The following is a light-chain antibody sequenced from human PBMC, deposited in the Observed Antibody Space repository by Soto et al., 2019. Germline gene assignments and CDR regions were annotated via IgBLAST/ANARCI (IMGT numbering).Light chain of an antibody. CDR3: QSYDSSRSGRV. V-gene: IGLV1-40*01. Sequence: QSVLTQPPSVSGAPGQRVTISCTGSSSNIGAGYDVHWYQQLPGTAPKLLIYGNSNRPSGVPDRFSGSKSGTSASLAITRLQAEDEADYYCQSYDSSRSGRVFGTGTKVTVL. CDR2: GNS. CDR1: SSNIGAGYD. J-gene: IGLJ1*01.